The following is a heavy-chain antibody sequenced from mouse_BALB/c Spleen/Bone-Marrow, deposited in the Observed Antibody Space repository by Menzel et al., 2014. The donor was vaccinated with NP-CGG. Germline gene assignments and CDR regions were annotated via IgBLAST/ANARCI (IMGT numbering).Heavy chain of an antibody. V-gene: IGHV5-17*02. CDR3: TRKGALITHYYAMDY. CDR1: EFTFSSFG. J-gene: IGHJ4*01. CDR2: ISSGSSTI. Sequence: EVQGVESGGGLVQPGGSRKLSCAASEFTFSSFGMHWVRQAPEKGLEWVAYISSGSSTIYYADTVKGRFTISRDNPKNTLFLQMTSLRSEDTAMYYCTRKGALITHYYAMDYWGQGTSVTVSS. D-gene: IGHD2-4*01.